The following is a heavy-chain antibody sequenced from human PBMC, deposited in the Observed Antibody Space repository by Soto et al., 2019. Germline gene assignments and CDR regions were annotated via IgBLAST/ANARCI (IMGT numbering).Heavy chain of an antibody. CDR3: APHVYCSGGSCQYDAFAI. J-gene: IGHJ3*02. CDR1: GITFSNYM. Sequence: EVQVLESGGGLVQPGGSLRLSCEASGITFSNYMMTWIRQAPGKGLEWVSTITAGGDGTYYADSVKGRFTMSRETSKNTLYLQMNSLRAADTAVYYCAPHVYCSGGSCQYDAFAIRGQGTMVTVSS. V-gene: IGHV3-23*01. D-gene: IGHD2-15*01. CDR2: ITAGGDGT.